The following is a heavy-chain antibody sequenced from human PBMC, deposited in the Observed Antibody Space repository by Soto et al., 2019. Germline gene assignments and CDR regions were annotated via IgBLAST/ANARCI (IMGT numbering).Heavy chain of an antibody. CDR1: GGTFSTYA. CDR2: IIPIFGTA. V-gene: IGHV1-69*01. J-gene: IGHJ3*02. CDR3: AREIFGVIISGGRDAFDI. D-gene: IGHD3-3*01. Sequence: QVQLVQSGAEVTKPGSSVKVSCKASGGTFSTYAISWVRQDPGQGLEWLGGIIPIFGTAKYAQKFQGRVTIPADESTSTAYMELSSLRSEDTAVYYCAREIFGVIISGGRDAFDIWGQGTMVTVSS.